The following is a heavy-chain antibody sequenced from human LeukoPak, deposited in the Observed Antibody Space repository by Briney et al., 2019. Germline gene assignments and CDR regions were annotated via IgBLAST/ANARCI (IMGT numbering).Heavy chain of an antibody. CDR2: IYTSGST. V-gene: IGHV4-4*07. D-gene: IGHD6-19*01. Sequence: SETLSLNCTVSGGSISSYYWSWIRQPAGKGLEWIGRIYTSGSTNYSPSLKSRVTMPVDTSKNQCSLKLSSVTAADTAVYYCARETGYSSGWYDYWGQGTLVTVSS. CDR3: ARETGYSSGWYDY. J-gene: IGHJ4*02. CDR1: GGSISSYY.